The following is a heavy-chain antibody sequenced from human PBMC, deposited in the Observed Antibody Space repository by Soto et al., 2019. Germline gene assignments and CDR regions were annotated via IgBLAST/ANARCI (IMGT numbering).Heavy chain of an antibody. CDR1: GYTFTGYY. J-gene: IGHJ6*02. V-gene: IGHV1-2*04. CDR3: ARGGYSYGYGPYGMDV. CDR2: INPNSGGT. D-gene: IGHD5-18*01. Sequence: KVSCKASGYTFTGYYMHWVRQAPGQGLEWMGWINPNSGGTNYAQKFQGWVTMTRDTSISTAYMELSRLRSDDTAVYYCARGGYSYGYGPYGMDVWGQGTTVTVSS.